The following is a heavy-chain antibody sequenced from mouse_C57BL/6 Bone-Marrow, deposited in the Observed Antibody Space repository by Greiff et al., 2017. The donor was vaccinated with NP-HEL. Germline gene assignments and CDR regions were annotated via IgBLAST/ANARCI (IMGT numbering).Heavy chain of an antibody. CDR2: INPGSGGT. CDR3: ARDGGFAY. Sequence: LVESGAELVRPGTSVKVSCKASGYAFTNYLIEWVKQRPGQGLEWIGVINPGSGGTNYNEKFKGKATLTADKSSSTAYMQLSSLTSEDSAVYFCARDGGFAYWGQGTLVTVSA. CDR1: GYAFTNYL. J-gene: IGHJ3*01. V-gene: IGHV1-54*01.